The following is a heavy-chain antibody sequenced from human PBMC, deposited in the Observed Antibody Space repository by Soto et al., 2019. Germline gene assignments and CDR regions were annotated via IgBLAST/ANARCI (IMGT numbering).Heavy chain of an antibody. CDR2: VSPNNGDT. D-gene: IGHD6-6*01. CDR1: GYNFSSYD. CDR3: ATGGNSSSSGPRGNWFDP. J-gene: IGHJ5*02. V-gene: IGHV1-8*01. Sequence: QVQLVQSGAEVKKPGASVKVSCKASGYNFSSYDINWVRQATGQGLEWVGWVSPNNGDTGYAQKFQGRVTMTKNTFISTAYMELSSLRSEDVAVYYWATGGNSSSSGPRGNWFDPWGQGTLVTVSS.